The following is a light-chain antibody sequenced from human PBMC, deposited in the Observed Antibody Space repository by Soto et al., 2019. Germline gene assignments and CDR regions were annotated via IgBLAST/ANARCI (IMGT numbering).Light chain of an antibody. J-gene: IGKJ5*01. CDR1: QSVISTY. CDR2: ATS. CDR3: QQYGPSPIT. V-gene: IGKV3-20*01. Sequence: EIVLTQSPGTLSMSPGERATLSCRASQSVISTYLAWYQQKFGQAPRLLIYATSTRATGIPDRFSGSGSGTDFTLTISRLEPEDFAIHYCQQYGPSPITCGHGPRLEL.